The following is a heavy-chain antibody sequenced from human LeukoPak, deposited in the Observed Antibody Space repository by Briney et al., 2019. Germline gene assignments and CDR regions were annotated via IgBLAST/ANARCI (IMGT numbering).Heavy chain of an antibody. Sequence: SVKVSCKASGGTFSSYAISWVRQAPGQGLEWMGGIIPIFGTANYAQKFQGRVTITTDESTSTAYMELSSLRSEDTAVYYCAREDYGDYRSLDYWGQGTLVTVSS. CDR1: GGTFSSYA. CDR3: AREDYGDYRSLDY. CDR2: IIPIFGTA. J-gene: IGHJ4*02. V-gene: IGHV1-69*05. D-gene: IGHD4-17*01.